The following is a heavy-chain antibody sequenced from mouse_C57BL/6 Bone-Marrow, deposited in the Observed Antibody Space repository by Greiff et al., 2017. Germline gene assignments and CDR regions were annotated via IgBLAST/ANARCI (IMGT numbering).Heavy chain of an antibody. Sequence: VKLQESGPELVKPGASVKISCKASGYAFRSSWMNWVKQRPGKGLEWIGRIYPGDGATNYNVKFKGKATLTADKSSSTVDMQLISLTSEDSAVYFCARGGYDAGFAYWGQGTLVTVSA. CDR2: IYPGDGAT. CDR3: ARGGYDAGFAY. V-gene: IGHV1-82*01. D-gene: IGHD2-2*01. CDR1: GYAFRSSW. J-gene: IGHJ3*01.